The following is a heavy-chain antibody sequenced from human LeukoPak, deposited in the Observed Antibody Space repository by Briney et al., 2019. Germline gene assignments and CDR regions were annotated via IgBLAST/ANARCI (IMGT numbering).Heavy chain of an antibody. J-gene: IGHJ3*02. CDR3: ATNYEILSGYPKNYYFHI. Sequence: ASVKVSCKASGGTLSSYAISWVCQAPGQGPERMGGIIPLFRTANYAQKFQGRVTITADKSTNTAFMELSSLRSEDTAMYYCATNYEILSGYPKNYYFHIWGQGTMVTVSS. V-gene: IGHV1-69*06. D-gene: IGHD3-9*01. CDR2: IIPLFRTA. CDR1: GGTLSSYA.